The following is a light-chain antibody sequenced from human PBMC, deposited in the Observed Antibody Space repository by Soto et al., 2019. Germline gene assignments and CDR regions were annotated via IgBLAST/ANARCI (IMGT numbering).Light chain of an antibody. CDR2: SGS. Sequence: EPASISCRSSQSLLHSDGYNYLDWYVQKPGQSPQLLIYSGSHRASGVPDRFSGSGSGTDFTLRISRVEAEDVGIYYCMQALQTPVTFGGGTKVEIK. CDR3: MQALQTPVT. V-gene: IGKV2-28*01. J-gene: IGKJ4*01. CDR1: QSLLHSDGYNY.